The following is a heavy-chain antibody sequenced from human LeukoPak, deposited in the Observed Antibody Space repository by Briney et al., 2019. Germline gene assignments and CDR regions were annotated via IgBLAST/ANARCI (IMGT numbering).Heavy chain of an antibody. Sequence: GGSLRPSCAASGFTFSSYAMSWVRQAPGKGLEWVSAISGSGGSTYYADSVKGRFTISRDNSKNTLYLQMNSLRAEDTAVYYCAKDQIVGATQGIAPIHWGQGTLVTVSS. J-gene: IGHJ4*02. CDR3: AKDQIVGATQGIAPIH. V-gene: IGHV3-23*01. D-gene: IGHD1-26*01. CDR1: GFTFSSYA. CDR2: ISGSGGST.